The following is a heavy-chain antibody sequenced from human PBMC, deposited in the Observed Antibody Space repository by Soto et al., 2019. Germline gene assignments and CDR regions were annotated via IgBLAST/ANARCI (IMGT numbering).Heavy chain of an antibody. CDR2: INPHGGST. D-gene: IGHD3-3*01. CDR3: VRSSGGNFGIIIEGSNWFDP. J-gene: IGHJ5*02. Sequence: GASVKVSCKAPGDTFTSYYLNWVRQAPGQGLEWMGVINPHGGSTKYAQKFQGRITMTRDTSRSTVYMELSSLRSDDTAIYYCVRSSGGNFGIIIEGSNWFDPWGQGTLVTVSS. CDR1: GDTFTSYY. V-gene: IGHV1-46*01.